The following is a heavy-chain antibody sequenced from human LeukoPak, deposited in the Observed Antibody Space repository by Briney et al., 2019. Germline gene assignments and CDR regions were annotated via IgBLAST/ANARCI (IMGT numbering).Heavy chain of an antibody. V-gene: IGHV3-48*03. Sequence: SGGSLRLSCAASGFTFSSYEMNWVRQAPGKGLEWVSYISSSASTIYYADSVKGRFTISRDNAKNSLYLQMNSPRAEDTAVYYCASYPIGGSGSYYYYYYGMGVWGKGTTVTVSS. D-gene: IGHD3-10*01. CDR3: ASYPIGGSGSYYYYYYGMGV. J-gene: IGHJ6*04. CDR2: ISSSASTI. CDR1: GFTFSSYE.